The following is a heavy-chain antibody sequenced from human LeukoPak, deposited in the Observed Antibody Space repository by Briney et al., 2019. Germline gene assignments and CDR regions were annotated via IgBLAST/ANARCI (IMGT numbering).Heavy chain of an antibody. CDR3: AREGEDTAMAHDY. CDR1: GYTFSRYY. D-gene: IGHD5-18*01. V-gene: IGHV1-46*01. CDR2: INPSGGSA. Sequence: AASVKVSCKASGYTFSRYYMHWVRQAPGQGLEWMGIINPSGGSASTAQRFQGRVTMTMTRDTSTSTVYMELSSLRSEDTAVYYCAREGEDTAMAHDYWGQGTLVTVSS. J-gene: IGHJ4*02.